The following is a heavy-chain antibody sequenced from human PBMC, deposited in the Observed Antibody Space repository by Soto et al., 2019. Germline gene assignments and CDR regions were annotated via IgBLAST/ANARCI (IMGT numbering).Heavy chain of an antibody. CDR1: GYTFTSYG. V-gene: IGHV1-3*05. Sequence: QVQLVQSGAEEKKPGASVKVSCKTSGYTFTSYGIYWVRQAPGQRLEWMGWINAGNGNTKYSQKFQGRVTITRDTSASTADMELSSLRSEDTAVYCCARSPGGWLHYVDYWGQGTLVTVSS. CDR3: ARSPGGWLHYVDY. D-gene: IGHD6-19*01. J-gene: IGHJ4*02. CDR2: INAGNGNT.